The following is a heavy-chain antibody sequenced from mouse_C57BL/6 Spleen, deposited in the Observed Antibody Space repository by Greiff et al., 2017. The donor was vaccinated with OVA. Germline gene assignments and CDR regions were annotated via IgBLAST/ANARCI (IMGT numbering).Heavy chain of an antibody. Sequence: VQLKESGAELVRPGASVKLSCTASGFNIKDYYMHWVKQRPEQGLEWIGRIDPEDGDTEYAPKFQGKATMTADTSSNTAYLQLSSLTSEDTAVDYCTTGIYDGYWFAYWGQGTLVTVSA. CDR3: TTGIYDGYWFAY. J-gene: IGHJ3*01. CDR2: IDPEDGDT. CDR1: GFNIKDYY. D-gene: IGHD2-3*01. V-gene: IGHV14-1*01.